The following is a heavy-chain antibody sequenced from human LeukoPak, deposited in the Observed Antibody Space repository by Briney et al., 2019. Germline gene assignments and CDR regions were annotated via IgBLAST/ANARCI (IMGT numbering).Heavy chain of an antibody. Sequence: GGSLRLSCAASGFTFDDYAMHWVRQAPGKGLEWVSGISWNSGSIGYADSVKGRFTISRDNAKNSLYLQINSLRAEDTALYYCAKGNYFFDYWGQGTLVTVSS. V-gene: IGHV3-9*01. CDR2: ISWNSGSI. CDR3: AKGNYFFDY. J-gene: IGHJ4*02. CDR1: GFTFDDYA.